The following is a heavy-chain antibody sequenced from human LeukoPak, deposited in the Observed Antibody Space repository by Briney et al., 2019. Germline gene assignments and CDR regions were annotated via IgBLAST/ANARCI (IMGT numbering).Heavy chain of an antibody. CDR1: GFTFSSYS. CDR2: VSGSGGST. Sequence: PGGSLRLSCAASGFTFSSYSMNWVRQAPGKGLEWVSSVSGSGGSTYYADSVKGRFTISRDNSKNMMYLQMNSLRAEDTAVYYCAKVGEGAAEDYYFDYWGQGTLVTVSS. CDR3: AKVGEGAAEDYYFDY. V-gene: IGHV3-23*01. D-gene: IGHD6-13*01. J-gene: IGHJ4*02.